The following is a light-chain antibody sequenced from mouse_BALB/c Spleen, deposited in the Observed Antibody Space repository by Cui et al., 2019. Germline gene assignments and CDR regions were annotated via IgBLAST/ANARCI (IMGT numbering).Light chain of an antibody. V-gene: IGKV17-121*01. CDR2: ESN. CDR1: TDSDDD. CDR3: LQSDNLPYT. Sequence: ETTVTQSPASPSMAIGEKVTIRCITSTDSDDDMNWYQQKPGEPPKLLISESNTLRPGVPFRFSSSGYGTDFVFTIENMLSEDVADYYCLQSDNLPYTFGGGTKLEIK. J-gene: IGKJ2*01.